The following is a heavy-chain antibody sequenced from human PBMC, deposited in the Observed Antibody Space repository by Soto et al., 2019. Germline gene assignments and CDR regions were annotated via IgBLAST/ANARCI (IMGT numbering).Heavy chain of an antibody. CDR3: ARDNYGYDY. D-gene: IGHD3-10*01. J-gene: IGHJ4*02. V-gene: IGHV3-33*01. CDR1: GFTFNNYG. CDR2: IWYDGSNK. Sequence: QVQLVESGGAVVQPGRSLRLSCAASGFTFNNYGMHWVRQAPGKGLEWVAVIWYDGSNKYYADSVKGRFTISRDNSNNTLYLQVNSLRAEDTAMYYCARDNYGYDYWGQGTLVTVSS.